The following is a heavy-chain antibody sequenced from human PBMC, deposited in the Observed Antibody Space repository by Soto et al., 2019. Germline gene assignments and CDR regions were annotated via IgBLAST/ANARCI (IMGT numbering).Heavy chain of an antibody. CDR2: ISYDGSNK. Sequence: GGSLRLSCAASGFTFSSYAMHWVRQAPGKGLEWVAVISYDGSNKYYADSVKGRFTISRDNSKNTLYLQMNSLRAEDTAVYYCARGDYGDYVFQHWGQGTLVTVSS. D-gene: IGHD4-17*01. V-gene: IGHV3-30-3*01. J-gene: IGHJ1*01. CDR3: ARGDYGDYVFQH. CDR1: GFTFSSYA.